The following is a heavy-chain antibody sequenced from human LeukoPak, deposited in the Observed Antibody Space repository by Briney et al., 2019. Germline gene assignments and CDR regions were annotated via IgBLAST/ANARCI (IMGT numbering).Heavy chain of an antibody. D-gene: IGHD3-3*01. CDR3: ARTINYDFWSGYYT. J-gene: IGHJ5*02. Sequence: SETLSLTCTVSGGSMFSYYWNWIRQPPGKGLEWIGEINHSGSTNYNPSLKSRVTISVDTSKNQFSLKLSSVTAADTAVYYCARTINYDFWSGYYTWGQGTLVTVSS. CDR1: GGSMFSYY. V-gene: IGHV4-34*01. CDR2: INHSGST.